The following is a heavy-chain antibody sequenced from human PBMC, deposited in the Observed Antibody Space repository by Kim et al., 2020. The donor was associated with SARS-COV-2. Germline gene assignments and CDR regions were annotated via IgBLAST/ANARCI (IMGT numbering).Heavy chain of an antibody. CDR1: AFTFSGYW. D-gene: IGHD6-13*01. CDR3: AREAAGVQAY. Sequence: GGSLRLSCAASAFTFSGYWMSWVRQAPGKGLEWVATIKEGGSEYFYVDSVKGRFTISRDNAKNSLYLQMNSLRAEDTAVYYCAREAAGVQAYWAQGTL. J-gene: IGHJ4*02. V-gene: IGHV3-7*01. CDR2: IKEGGSEY.